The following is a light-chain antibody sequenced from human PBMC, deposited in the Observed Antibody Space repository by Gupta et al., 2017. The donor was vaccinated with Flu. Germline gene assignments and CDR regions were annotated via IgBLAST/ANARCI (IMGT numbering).Light chain of an antibody. CDR3: QQYNRWPRT. J-gene: IGKJ1*01. Sequence: PGILSVAPGQRVTLPGSASQSIGSSLAWYQQRPGQAPRLLISGASSRATGIPDRFSASGFGTDFTLTISSLQSEDFTFYYCQQYNRWPRTFVQGTKVEIK. CDR1: QSIGSS. CDR2: GAS. V-gene: IGKV3-15*01.